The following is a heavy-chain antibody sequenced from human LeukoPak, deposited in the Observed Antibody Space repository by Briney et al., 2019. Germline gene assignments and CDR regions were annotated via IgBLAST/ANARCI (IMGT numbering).Heavy chain of an antibody. CDR3: ARRADDSGSYYYFDY. Sequence: ASVTVSCKASGYTFTSYYMHWVRQAPGQGLEWMGIINLSGGSTSYAQKFQGRVTMTRDTSTSTVYMELSSLRSEDTAVYHCARRADDSGSYYYFDYWGQGTLVTVSS. CDR1: GYTFTSYY. CDR2: INLSGGST. D-gene: IGHD1-26*01. J-gene: IGHJ4*02. V-gene: IGHV1-46*03.